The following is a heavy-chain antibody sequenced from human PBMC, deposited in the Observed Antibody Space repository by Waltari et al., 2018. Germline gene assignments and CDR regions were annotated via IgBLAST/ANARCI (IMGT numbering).Heavy chain of an antibody. V-gene: IGHV3-23*01. CDR1: GFTFSNYA. CDR2: ISDSGANT. Sequence: EVQLLESGGGLIQPGGSLRLSCAGSGFTFSNYAMSWVRQAPGKGLEWVSGISDSGANTYHADHVKGRSTISRDNAKNTLYLQMNSLRVEDTAVYHCAKGDGITPGAMDYWGQGVLVTVSS. J-gene: IGHJ4*02. D-gene: IGHD1-7*01. CDR3: AKGDGITPGAMDY.